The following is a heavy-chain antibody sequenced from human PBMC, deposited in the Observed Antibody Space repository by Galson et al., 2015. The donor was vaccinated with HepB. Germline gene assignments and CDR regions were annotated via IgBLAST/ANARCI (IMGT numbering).Heavy chain of an antibody. CDR1: GYNFTSYW. Sequence: QSGAEVKKPGESLRISCRGSGYNFTSYWISWVRQMPGKGLEWMGRIDPSDSYTNYSPSFQGHVTISADKSISTAYLQWSSLKASDTAIYYCARLPTNYYDSSLYLGLGDYWGQGTLVTVSS. CDR2: IDPSDSYT. J-gene: IGHJ4*02. D-gene: IGHD3-22*01. V-gene: IGHV5-10-1*01. CDR3: ARLPTNYYDSSLYLGLGDY.